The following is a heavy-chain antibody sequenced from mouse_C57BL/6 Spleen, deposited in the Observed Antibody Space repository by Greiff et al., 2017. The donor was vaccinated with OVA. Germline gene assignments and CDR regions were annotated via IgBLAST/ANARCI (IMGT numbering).Heavy chain of an antibody. D-gene: IGHD2-3*01. Sequence: QVQLQQPGTELVKPGASVKLSCKASGYTFTSYWMHWVKQRPGQGLEWIGNINPSNGGTKYNEKFKSKAKLTVGKYSSTASMQLSSLTSESTAVYLCARESSDGYFGGWGQGTTRTVCS. CDR3: ARESSDGYFGG. V-gene: IGHV1-53*01. CDR2: INPSNGGT. CDR1: GYTFTSYW. J-gene: IGHJ2*01.